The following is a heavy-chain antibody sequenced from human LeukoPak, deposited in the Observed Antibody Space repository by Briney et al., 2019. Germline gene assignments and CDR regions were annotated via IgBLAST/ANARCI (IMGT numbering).Heavy chain of an antibody. V-gene: IGHV1-69*13. D-gene: IGHD4-17*01. CDR3: ARDYYGDYSGYFDL. CDR1: GGTFSSYA. CDR2: IIPIFGTG. Sequence: GASVKVSCKASGGTFSSYAISWVRQAPGQGLEWMGGIIPIFGTGNYAQKFQGRVTITADESTSTAYMELSSLRSEDTAVYYCARDYYGDYSGYFDLWGRGTLVTVSS. J-gene: IGHJ2*01.